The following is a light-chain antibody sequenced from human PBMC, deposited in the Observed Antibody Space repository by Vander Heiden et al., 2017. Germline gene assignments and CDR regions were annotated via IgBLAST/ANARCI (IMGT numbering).Light chain of an antibody. J-gene: IGLJ2*01. CDR2: VNSDGSH. CDR3: QTWGSGIVV. CDR1: SRNDNYA. Sequence: QLVVTQSPSASASLGASVKLTCTLNSRNDNYAIAWHQQQPEKGPRYLMKVNSDGSHSKGDGIPDRFSGSSSGAERYLIISSLQSEDEADYYCQTWGSGIVVFGGGTKLTVL. V-gene: IGLV4-69*01.